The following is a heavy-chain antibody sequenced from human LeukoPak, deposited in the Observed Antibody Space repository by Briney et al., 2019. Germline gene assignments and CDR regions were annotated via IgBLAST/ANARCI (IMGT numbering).Heavy chain of an antibody. CDR3: ARSHYSSSRYYYYYYYMDV. V-gene: IGHV3-7*01. Sequence: GGSLRLSCETSGFSFSTYWMSWVRQAPGKGLEWVANIKQDGSEKYYVDSVKGRFTTSRDNAKNSLYPQMNSLRAEDTAVYYCARSHYSSSRYYYYYYYMDVWGKGTTVTVSS. CDR2: IKQDGSEK. J-gene: IGHJ6*03. CDR1: GFSFSTYW. D-gene: IGHD6-13*01.